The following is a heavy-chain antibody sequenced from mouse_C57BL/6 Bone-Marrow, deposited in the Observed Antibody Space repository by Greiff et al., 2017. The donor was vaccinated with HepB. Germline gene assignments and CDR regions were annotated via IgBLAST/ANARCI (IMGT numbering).Heavy chain of an antibody. CDR3: ARWSYGNYWFAY. Sequence: EVQLQQSGPELVKPGASVKIPCKASGYTFTDYNMDWVKQSHGKSLEWIGDINPNNGGTIYNQKFKGKATLTVDKSSSTAYMELRSLTSEDTAVYYCARWSYGNYWFAYWGQGTLVTVSA. D-gene: IGHD2-1*01. CDR2: INPNNGGT. CDR1: GYTFTDYN. J-gene: IGHJ3*01. V-gene: IGHV1-18*01.